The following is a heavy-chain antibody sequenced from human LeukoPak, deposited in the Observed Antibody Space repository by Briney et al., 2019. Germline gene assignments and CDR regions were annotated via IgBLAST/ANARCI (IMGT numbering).Heavy chain of an antibody. CDR1: GFTFSNFV. D-gene: IGHD4-17*01. Sequence: GGSLRLSCAASGFTFSNFVMSWVRQAPGRGLEGVSDVSGSGGSTFYADSVKGRFTISRDNAKDTLDLEMNSLRAEDMALFRCAKSGDQVTVTKLDYWGQGTLVTAPS. J-gene: IGHJ4*02. V-gene: IGHV3-23*01. CDR2: VSGSGGST. CDR3: AKSGDQVTVTKLDY.